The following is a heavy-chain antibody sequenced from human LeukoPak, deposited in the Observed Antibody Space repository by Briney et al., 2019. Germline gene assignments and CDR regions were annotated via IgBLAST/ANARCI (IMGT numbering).Heavy chain of an antibody. D-gene: IGHD6-13*01. V-gene: IGHV3-23*01. J-gene: IGHJ6*03. CDR1: GFTFSSYA. CDR2: ISGSGGST. Sequence: GGSLRLSCAASGFTFSSYAMSWVRQAPGKGLEWVSAISGSGGSTYYADSVKGRFTISRDNSKNTLYLQMNSLRAEDTAVYYCARAAIPRYYYYYMDVWGKGTTVTVSS. CDR3: ARAAIPRYYYYYMDV.